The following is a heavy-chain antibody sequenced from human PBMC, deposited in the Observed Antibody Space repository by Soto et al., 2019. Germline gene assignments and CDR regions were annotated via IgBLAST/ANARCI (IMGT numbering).Heavy chain of an antibody. Sequence: SETLSLTCTVPGGSVNIGTYYWSWIRQPPGKGLEWIGFIHYSGSTYYNPSLKSRVTISVDTSKNQFSLKLSSVTAADTAVYYCARRADYYDSSGYPVYWFDPWGQGTLVTVSS. D-gene: IGHD3-22*01. CDR2: IHYSGST. CDR3: ARRADYYDSSGYPVYWFDP. CDR1: GGSVNIGTYY. J-gene: IGHJ5*02. V-gene: IGHV4-39*01.